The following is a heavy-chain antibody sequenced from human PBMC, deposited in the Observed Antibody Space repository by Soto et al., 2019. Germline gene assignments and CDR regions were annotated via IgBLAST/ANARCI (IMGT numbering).Heavy chain of an antibody. CDR2: IYYSGST. CDR3: ARIGSFRVVAATSLDY. J-gene: IGHJ4*02. D-gene: IGHD2-15*01. Sequence: PSETLSLTCTVSGGSISSGDYYWSWIRQPPGKGLEWIGYIYYSGSTYYNPSLKSRVTISVDTSKNQFSLKLSSVTAADTAVYYCARIGSFRVVAATSLDYWGQGTLVTVSS. CDR1: GGSISSGDYY. V-gene: IGHV4-30-4*01.